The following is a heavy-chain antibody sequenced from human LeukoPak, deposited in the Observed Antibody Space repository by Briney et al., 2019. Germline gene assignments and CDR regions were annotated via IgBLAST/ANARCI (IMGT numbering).Heavy chain of an antibody. CDR2: ISGSGGST. V-gene: IGHV3-23*01. Sequence: GGSLRLSCAASGFTVSSSYAMSWVRQAPGKGLEWVSAISGSGGSTYYADSVKGRFTISRDNSKNTLYLQMNSLRAEDTAVYYCAKGASNMVRGVKFDYWGQGTLVTVSS. CDR3: AKGASNMVRGVKFDY. J-gene: IGHJ4*02. D-gene: IGHD3-10*01. CDR1: GFTVSSSYA.